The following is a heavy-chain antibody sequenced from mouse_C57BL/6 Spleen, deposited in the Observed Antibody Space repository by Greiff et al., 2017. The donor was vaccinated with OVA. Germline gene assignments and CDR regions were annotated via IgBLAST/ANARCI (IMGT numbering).Heavy chain of an antibody. D-gene: IGHD2-4*01. CDR3: AREREGLRYYFDY. V-gene: IGHV1-80*01. J-gene: IGHJ2*01. Sequence: QVQLQQSGAELVKPGASVKISCKASGYAFSSYWMNWVKQRPGKGLEWIGQIYPGDGDTNYNGKFKGKATLTADKSSSTAYMQLSSLTSEDSAVYVGAREREGLRYYFDYWGQGTTLTVSS. CDR1: GYAFSSYW. CDR2: IYPGDGDT.